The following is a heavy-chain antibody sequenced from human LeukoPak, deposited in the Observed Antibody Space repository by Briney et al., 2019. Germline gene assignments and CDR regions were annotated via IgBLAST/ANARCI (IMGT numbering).Heavy chain of an antibody. J-gene: IGHJ6*03. D-gene: IGHD2-8*02. CDR2: IYHSGST. V-gene: IGHV4-30-2*01. CDR1: GGSISSGSYY. CDR3: ARLLDYYYYMDV. Sequence: SQTLSLTCTVSGGSISSGSYYWSWIRQPPGKGLEWIGYIYHSGSTYYNPSLKSRVTISVDRSKNQFSLKLSSVTAADTAVYYCARLLDYYYYMDVWGKGTTVTVSS.